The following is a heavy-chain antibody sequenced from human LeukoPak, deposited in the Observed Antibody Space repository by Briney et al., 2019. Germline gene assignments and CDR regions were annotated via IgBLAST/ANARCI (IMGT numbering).Heavy chain of an antibody. CDR2: IFPGDSDA. Sequence: KDGESLKISCKGSGYYLTSYWIGWVRQMPGKGLEWMGIIFPGDSDARYSPSFQGQVTISVDRSISTAYLQWSSLKASDTAMYYCARRNGNYFEYWGQGTPVTVSS. D-gene: IGHD1-1*01. V-gene: IGHV5-51*01. CDR3: ARRNGNYFEY. J-gene: IGHJ4*02. CDR1: GYYLTSYW.